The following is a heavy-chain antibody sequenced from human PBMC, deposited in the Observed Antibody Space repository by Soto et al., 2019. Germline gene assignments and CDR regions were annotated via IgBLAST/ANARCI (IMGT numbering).Heavy chain of an antibody. Sequence: PGGSLRLSCAASGFTFSSYGIHCVRQAPGKGLEWVAVISYDGSNKYYADSVKGRFTISRDNSKNTLYLQMNSLRAEDTAVYYCAKTLFYYDSSGYWPFDYWGQGTLVTVSS. D-gene: IGHD3-22*01. CDR1: GFTFSSYG. CDR3: AKTLFYYDSSGYWPFDY. CDR2: ISYDGSNK. V-gene: IGHV3-30*18. J-gene: IGHJ4*02.